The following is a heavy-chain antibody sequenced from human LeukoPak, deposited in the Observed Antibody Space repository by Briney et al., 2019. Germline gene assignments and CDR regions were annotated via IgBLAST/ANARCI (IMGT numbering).Heavy chain of an antibody. D-gene: IGHD7-27*01. CDR3: ARDTGDLAFDI. CDR2: ISSSSSYI. V-gene: IGHV3-21*01. Sequence: PGGSLRLSCAASGFTFSSYSMNWVRQAPGKGLEWVGSISSSSSYIYYADSVKGRFTISRVNAKSSLYLQMNSLRAEDTAVCYCARDTGDLAFDIWGQGTMVTVSS. CDR1: GFTFSSYS. J-gene: IGHJ3*02.